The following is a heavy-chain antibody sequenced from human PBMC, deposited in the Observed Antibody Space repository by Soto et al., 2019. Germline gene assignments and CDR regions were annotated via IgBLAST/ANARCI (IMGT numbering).Heavy chain of an antibody. D-gene: IGHD2-2*01. J-gene: IGHJ6*02. V-gene: IGHV1-2*04. CDR3: ARALPAANYYHGMGV. CDR2: INPNSGGT. CDR1: GYTFTDYY. Sequence: ASVKVSCKASGYTFTDYYIHWVRQAPGQGLEWMGWINPNSGGTNSAQKFQGWVTMTRDTSISTAYMELSRLRSDDTAVYYCARALPAANYYHGMGVWGQGTTVTVSS.